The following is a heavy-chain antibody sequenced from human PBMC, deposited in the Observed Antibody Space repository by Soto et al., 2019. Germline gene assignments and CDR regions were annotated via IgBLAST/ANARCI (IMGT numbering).Heavy chain of an antibody. CDR3: ARDTRDGYYFEY. Sequence: NPSETLSLTCTVSGGSISSYYWSWIRQPPGKRLEWIGYIYYSGGTNYNPSLKSRVTISVATSKNQFSLELSSVTAADTAVYYCARDTRDGYYFEYWGQGILVTVSS. D-gene: IGHD1-26*01. CDR1: GGSISSYY. CDR2: IYYSGGT. J-gene: IGHJ4*02. V-gene: IGHV4-59*12.